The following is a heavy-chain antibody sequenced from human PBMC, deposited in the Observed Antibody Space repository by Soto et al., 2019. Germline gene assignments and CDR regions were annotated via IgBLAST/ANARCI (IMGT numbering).Heavy chain of an antibody. CDR3: ASSIAARPVFWYFDL. CDR1: GGTFSSYA. Sequence: QVQLVQSGAEVKKPGSSVKVSCKASGGTFSSYAISWVRQAPGQGLEWMGGIFPIFATANYAQKFQGRVTITADESKSTAYIELSSLRSEDTAVYYCASSIAARPVFWYFDLWGRGTLDTVSS. J-gene: IGHJ2*01. D-gene: IGHD6-6*01. CDR2: IFPIFATA. V-gene: IGHV1-69*12.